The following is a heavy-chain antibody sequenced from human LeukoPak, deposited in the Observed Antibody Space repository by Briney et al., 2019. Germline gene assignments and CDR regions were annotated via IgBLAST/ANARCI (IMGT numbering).Heavy chain of an antibody. J-gene: IGHJ4*02. V-gene: IGHV3-48*01. D-gene: IGHD5-24*01. Sequence: GGSLRLSCAASGFTFSDYSMNWVRQAPGKGLEWISYIGIDSGNTNYADSVKGRFTISGDKAKNSLYLQMNSLRVEDTAVYYCARDYKYAFDNWGQGTLVTVS. CDR3: ARDYKYAFDN. CDR2: IGIDSGNT. CDR1: GFTFSDYS.